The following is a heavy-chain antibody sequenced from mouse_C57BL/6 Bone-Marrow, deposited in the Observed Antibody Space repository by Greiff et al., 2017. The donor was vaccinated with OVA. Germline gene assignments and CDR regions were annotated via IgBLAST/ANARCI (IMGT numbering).Heavy chain of an antibody. J-gene: IGHJ4*01. CDR2: IYPGSGST. V-gene: IGHV1-55*01. CDR3: ASERDVGAMDY. Sequence: QVQLQQSGAELVKPGASVKMSCKASGYTFTSYWITWVKQRPGQGLEWIGDIYPGSGSTNYNEKFKSKATLTVDTSSSTASMQLSSLTSEDSAVYYCASERDVGAMDYWGQGTSVTVSS. CDR1: GYTFTSYW. D-gene: IGHD3-3*01.